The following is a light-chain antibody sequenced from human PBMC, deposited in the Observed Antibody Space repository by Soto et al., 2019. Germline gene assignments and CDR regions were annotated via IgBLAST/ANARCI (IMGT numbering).Light chain of an antibody. V-gene: IGKV3D-15*01. CDR1: LSVSSD. CDR3: QQYNDWPLT. CDR2: GAS. J-gene: IGKJ1*01. Sequence: EIVMTQSPATLSLSTGERATLSCRASLSVSSDLAWYRQKPGQAPRLLIYGASSRATGIPDRVSGSGSGTEFTLTISSLQSEDFALYYCQQYNDWPLTFGQGTKVDI.